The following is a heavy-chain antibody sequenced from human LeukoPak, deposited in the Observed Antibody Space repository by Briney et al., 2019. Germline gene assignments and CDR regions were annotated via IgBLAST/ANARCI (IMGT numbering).Heavy chain of an antibody. J-gene: IGHJ4*02. D-gene: IGHD3-3*01. CDR1: GFTFSSYA. CDR3: AKLNKLRFLEWLSDY. CDR2: ISGSGGST. Sequence: GGSLRLSCAASGFTFSSYAMSWVRQAPGKGLEWVSAISGSGGSTYYADSVKGRFTISRDNSKNTLYLQMNSLRAEDTAVYYCAKLNKLRFLEWLSDYWGQGTLVTVSS. V-gene: IGHV3-23*01.